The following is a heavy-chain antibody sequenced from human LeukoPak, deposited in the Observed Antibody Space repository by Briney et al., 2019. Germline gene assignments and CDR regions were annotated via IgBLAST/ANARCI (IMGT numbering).Heavy chain of an antibody. CDR2: ISYDGSNK. V-gene: IGHV3-30-3*01. CDR1: GFTFSSYA. CDR3: ARDASGYYGMDV. Sequence: GGSLRLSCAASGFTFSSYAMHWVRQAPGKGLEWVAVISYDGSNKYYADSVKGRFTISRDNSKNTLYLQMNSLRAEGTAVYYCARDASGYYGMDVWGQGTTVTVSS. J-gene: IGHJ6*02. D-gene: IGHD3-10*01.